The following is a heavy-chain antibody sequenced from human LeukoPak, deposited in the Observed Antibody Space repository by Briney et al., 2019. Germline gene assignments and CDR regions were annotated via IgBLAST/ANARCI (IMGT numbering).Heavy chain of an antibody. V-gene: IGHV3-48*01. CDR3: ARDLLRSY. D-gene: IGHD2-15*01. J-gene: IGHJ4*02. CDR2: ISGSSSTI. Sequence: PGGSLRLSCAASGFTFSSYSMNWVRQAPGKGLEWVSYISGSSSTIYYADSVKGRFTISRDNAKNSLYLQMNSLRAEDTAVYYCARDLLRSYWGQGTLVTVSS. CDR1: GFTFSSYS.